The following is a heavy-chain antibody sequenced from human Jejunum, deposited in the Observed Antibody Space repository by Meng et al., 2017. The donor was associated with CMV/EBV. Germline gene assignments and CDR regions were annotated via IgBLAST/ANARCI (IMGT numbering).Heavy chain of an antibody. D-gene: IGHD2-2*02. J-gene: IGHJ4*02. CDR1: SVRNLNW. Sequence: SVRNLNWWSWVRQAPGQGLEWLGEESPTESSKYSQSMRSRVTISVDRSKNKFSLKLTSVTAADTAVYYCVRGRCSRTSCYKGAFDVWSQGTLVTVSS. CDR3: VRGRCSRTSCYKGAFDV. V-gene: IGHV4-4*02. CDR2: ESPTESS.